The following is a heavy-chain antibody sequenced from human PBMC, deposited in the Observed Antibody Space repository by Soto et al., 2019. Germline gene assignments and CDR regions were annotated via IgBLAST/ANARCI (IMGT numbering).Heavy chain of an antibody. J-gene: IGHJ4*02. CDR1: GFTFNSYW. D-gene: IGHD3-10*01. V-gene: IGHV3-74*01. Sequence: VQLVESGGGLVQPGGSLRLSCAASGFTFNSYWMQWVRHAPGKGLEWVSRIDGDEDSTTNYADSVKGRFTISRDNVKNTLYLKMNRLRAEHTAVYYCVRDSHGEDWGQGTLVTVSS. CDR3: VRDSHGED. CDR2: IDGDEDSTT.